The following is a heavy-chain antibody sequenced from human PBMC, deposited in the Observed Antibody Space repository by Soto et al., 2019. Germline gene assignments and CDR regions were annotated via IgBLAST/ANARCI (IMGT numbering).Heavy chain of an antibody. J-gene: IGHJ5*02. D-gene: IGHD2-2*01. CDR2: IYTSGST. Sequence: SDTLSLTCTVSGGSISSYYWSWIRQPAGKGLEWIGRIYTSGSTNYNPSLKSRVTMSVDTSKNQFSLKLSSVTAADTAVYYCARNPSRSSPSLNWFDPSRQGNRVTFAS. CDR1: GGSISSYY. CDR3: ARNPSRSSPSLNWFDP. V-gene: IGHV4-4*07.